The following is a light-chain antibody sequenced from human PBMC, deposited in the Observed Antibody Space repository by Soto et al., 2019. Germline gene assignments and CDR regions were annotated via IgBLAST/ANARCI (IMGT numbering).Light chain of an antibody. CDR2: GAS. V-gene: IGKV3-20*01. CDR3: QQHGSSPLIT. J-gene: IGKJ5*01. CDR1: QSVGTY. Sequence: EIVLTQSPGTLSLSPGERATLSCRASQSVGTYLAWYQQKPGQAPRLLIYGASSRATGIPDRFSGSGSRTDFTLTISRLEPEDFAVYYCQQHGSSPLITFGHGTRLEI.